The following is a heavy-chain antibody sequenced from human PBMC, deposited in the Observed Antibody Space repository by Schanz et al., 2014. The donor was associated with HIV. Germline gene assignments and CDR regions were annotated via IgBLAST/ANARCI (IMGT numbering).Heavy chain of an antibody. D-gene: IGHD3-3*01. J-gene: IGHJ6*02. Sequence: VQLVVSGGGSVQRGGSLRLSCTASGFTFSSSGMHWVRQAPGKGLEWVAVISYDGSNKYYADSVKGRFTISRDNSKNTLYLQMNSLRAEDTALYYCAKDQGYDFWSGYYNYYSMDVWGQGTTVTVSS. V-gene: IGHV3-30*19. CDR2: ISYDGSNK. CDR3: AKDQGYDFWSGYYNYYSMDV. CDR1: GFTFSSSG.